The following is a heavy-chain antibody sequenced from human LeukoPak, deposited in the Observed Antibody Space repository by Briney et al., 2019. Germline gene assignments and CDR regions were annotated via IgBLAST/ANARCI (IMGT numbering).Heavy chain of an antibody. CDR1: GFTFSSSE. CDR2: ISTIGGSI. CDR3: VAGNWGARDSFDL. Sequence: PGGSLRLSCAASGFTFSSSEMTWVRQAPGKGLEWVAYISTIGGSIYYADSVRGRSTISRDNAKNSFFLQMNSLRAEDTSVYYCVAGNWGARDSFDLWGRGTVVTVSS. J-gene: IGHJ3*01. D-gene: IGHD7-27*01. V-gene: IGHV3-48*03.